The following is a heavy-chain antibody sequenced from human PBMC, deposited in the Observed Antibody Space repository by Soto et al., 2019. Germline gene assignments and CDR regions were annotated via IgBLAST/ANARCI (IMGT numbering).Heavy chain of an antibody. V-gene: IGHV3-7*01. CDR1: GFTFSSYW. Sequence: GGSLRLSCAASGFTFSSYWMSWVRQAPGKGLEWVANIKQDGSEKYYVDSVKGRFTISRDNAKNSLYLQMNSLRAEDTAVYYCATEDMWFGELLSYAFDIWGQGTMVTV. J-gene: IGHJ3*02. D-gene: IGHD3-10*01. CDR2: IKQDGSEK. CDR3: ATEDMWFGELLSYAFDI.